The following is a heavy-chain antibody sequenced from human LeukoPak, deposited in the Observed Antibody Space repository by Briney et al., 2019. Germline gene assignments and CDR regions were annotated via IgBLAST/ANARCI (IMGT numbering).Heavy chain of an antibody. CDR3: AKDSGYYDSSGYYPQDCDY. Sequence: HPGGSLRLSCTASGFTFSNYGMSWVRQAPGKGLEWVSAISGTGGSTYYADSVKGRFTISRDNSKKTLYLQMNSLRAEDTAVYYCAKDSGYYDSSGYYPQDCDYWGQGTLVTVSS. CDR1: GFTFSNYG. V-gene: IGHV3-23*01. J-gene: IGHJ4*02. CDR2: ISGTGGST. D-gene: IGHD3-22*01.